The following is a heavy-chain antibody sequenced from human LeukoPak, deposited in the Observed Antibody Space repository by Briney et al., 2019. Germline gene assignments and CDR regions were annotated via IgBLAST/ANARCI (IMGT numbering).Heavy chain of an antibody. CDR3: ARGWDYYDSSGYSSWFDP. Sequence: ASVKVSCKASGYTFTSYDINWVRQATGQGLEWMGWMNPNSGNTGYVQKFQGRVTMTRNTSISTAYMELSSLRSEDTAVYYCARGWDYYDSSGYSSWFDPWGQGTLVTVSS. CDR1: GYTFTSYD. CDR2: MNPNSGNT. J-gene: IGHJ5*02. D-gene: IGHD3-22*01. V-gene: IGHV1-8*01.